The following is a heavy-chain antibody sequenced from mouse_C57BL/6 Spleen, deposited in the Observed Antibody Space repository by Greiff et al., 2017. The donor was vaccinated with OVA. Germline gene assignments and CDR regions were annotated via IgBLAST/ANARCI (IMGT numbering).Heavy chain of an antibody. J-gene: IGHJ3*01. CDR2: INPSNGGT. Sequence: VKLKQPGTELVKPGASVKLSCKASGYTFTSYWMHWVKQRPGQGLEWIGNINPSNGGTNYNEKFKSKATLTVDKSSSTAYMQLSSLTSEDSAVYYCARERDDGYSWFAYWGQGTLVTVSA. D-gene: IGHD2-3*01. CDR1: GYTFTSYW. CDR3: ARERDDGYSWFAY. V-gene: IGHV1-53*01.